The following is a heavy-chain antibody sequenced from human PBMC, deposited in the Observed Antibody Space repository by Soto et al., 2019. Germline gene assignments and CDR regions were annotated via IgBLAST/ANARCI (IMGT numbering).Heavy chain of an antibody. D-gene: IGHD3-22*01. J-gene: IGHJ6*02. CDR1: GFTFSSYS. CDR2: ISSSSSYI. CDR3: ASLTIVVVPIPSYYYYGMDV. Sequence: EVQLVESGGGLVKPGGSLRLSCAASGFTFSSYSMNWVRQAPGKGLEWVSSISSSSSYIYYADSVKGRFTISRDNAKNSLYLQMNSLRAEDTAVYYCASLTIVVVPIPSYYYYGMDVWGQGTTVTVSS. V-gene: IGHV3-21*01.